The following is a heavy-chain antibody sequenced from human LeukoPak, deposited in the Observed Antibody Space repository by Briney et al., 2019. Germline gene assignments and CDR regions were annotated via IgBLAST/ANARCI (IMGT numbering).Heavy chain of an antibody. CDR3: ASFRGYSGGNYFDP. CDR2: ISSNGGST. V-gene: IGHV3-64*01. D-gene: IGHD2-15*01. J-gene: IGHJ5*02. Sequence: GGSLRLSCAASGFTFSSYAMHWVRQAPGKGLEYVSAISSNGGSTYYANSVKGRFTISRDNSKNTLYLQMGSLRAEDMAVYYCASFRGYSGGNYFDPWGQGPLVTVSS. CDR1: GFTFSSYA.